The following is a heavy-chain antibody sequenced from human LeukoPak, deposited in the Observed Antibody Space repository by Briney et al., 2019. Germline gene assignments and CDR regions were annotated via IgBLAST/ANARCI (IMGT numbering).Heavy chain of an antibody. CDR2: MNPNSGNT. V-gene: IGHV1-8*02. D-gene: IGHD2-15*01. CDR1: GYTFTGYY. CDR3: ARGVAGTYYYYYMDV. J-gene: IGHJ6*03. Sequence: ASVKVSCKASGYTFTGYYMHCVRQAPGQGLEWMGWMNPNSGNTGYAQKFQGRVTMTRNTSISTAYMELSSLRSEDTAVYYCARGVAGTYYYYYMDVWGKGTTVTISS.